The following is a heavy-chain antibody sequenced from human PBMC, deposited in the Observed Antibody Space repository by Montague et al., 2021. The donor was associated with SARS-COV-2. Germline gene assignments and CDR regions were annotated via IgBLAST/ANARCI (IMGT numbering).Heavy chain of an antibody. CDR1: GGSVSSSPYY. CDR2: ISYSGRT. CDR3: ASSYYYGSGTYVYNYYMDV. D-gene: IGHD3-10*01. V-gene: IGHV4-39*01. Sequence: SETLSLTCTVSGGSVSSSPYYWGWIRQPPRRGLEWVGSISYSGRTYFSPSLKSRLTISVDPSENQFSLRLSSVTAADTAVYYCASSYYYGSGTYVYNYYMDVGGKGTTVTVSS. J-gene: IGHJ6*03.